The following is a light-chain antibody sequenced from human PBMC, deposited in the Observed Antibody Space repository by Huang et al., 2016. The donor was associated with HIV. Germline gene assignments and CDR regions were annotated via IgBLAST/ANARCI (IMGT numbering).Light chain of an antibody. CDR3: QQYDSSPGT. V-gene: IGKV3-20*01. CDR2: GVY. CDR1: PSVSSGY. J-gene: IGKJ1*01. Sequence: EIVLPQSPGPLSLSPGDRATPSCRARPSVSSGYLAWYKKRPGQAHRLLIFGVYTRATGIPDRCSGSGSGTDFTLTISRLEPEDFAVYYCQQYDSSPGTFGQGTNVEIK.